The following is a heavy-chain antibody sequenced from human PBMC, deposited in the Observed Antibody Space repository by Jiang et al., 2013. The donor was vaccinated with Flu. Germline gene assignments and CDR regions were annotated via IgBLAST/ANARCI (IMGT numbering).Heavy chain of an antibody. J-gene: IGHJ6*02. V-gene: IGHV1-69*01. CDR3: ARDSAADYYYGMDV. CDR2: IPIFGTA. D-gene: IGHD2-2*01. Sequence: IPIFGTANYAQKFQGRVTITADESTSTAYMELSSLRSEDTAVYYCARDSAADYYYGMDVWGQGTTVTVSS.